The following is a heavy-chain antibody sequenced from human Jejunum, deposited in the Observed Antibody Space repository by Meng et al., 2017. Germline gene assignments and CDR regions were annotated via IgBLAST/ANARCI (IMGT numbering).Heavy chain of an antibody. CDR2: IYHSGIT. J-gene: IGHJ4*02. V-gene: IGHV4-4*02. CDR3: ARHEHGLPTAASDH. D-gene: IGHD2-2*01. Sequence: QLQLQESGPGLVKPSENLSLHCSVSGDSISSSHLWGWVRQPPGKGLEWIGEIYHSGITNYNPSLKSRVTISVDKSKNQFSLKLNSVTDADTAVYYCARHEHGLPTAASDHWGQGTLVTVSS. CDR1: GDSISSSHL.